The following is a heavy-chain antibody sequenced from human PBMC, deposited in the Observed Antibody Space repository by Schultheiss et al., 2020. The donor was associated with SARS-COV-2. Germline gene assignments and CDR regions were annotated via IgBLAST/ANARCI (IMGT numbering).Heavy chain of an antibody. Sequence: ASVKVSCKASGYTFTSYGISWVRQAPGQGLEWMGWISAYNGNTNYAQKLQGRVTMTTDTSTSTAYMELRSLRSDDTAVYYCARFLDCSSTSCYLGNYYYYMDVWGKGATGTVSS. CDR2: ISAYNGNT. CDR3: ARFLDCSSTSCYLGNYYYYMDV. J-gene: IGHJ6*03. D-gene: IGHD2-2*01. V-gene: IGHV1-18*01. CDR1: GYTFTSYG.